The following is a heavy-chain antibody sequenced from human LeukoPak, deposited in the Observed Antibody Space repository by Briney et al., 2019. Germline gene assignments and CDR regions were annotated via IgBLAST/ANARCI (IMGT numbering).Heavy chain of an antibody. CDR1: GGSISRGDYY. CDR3: ARLGGSGSYDY. D-gene: IGHD3-10*01. Sequence: SETLSLTCTVSGGSISRGDYYWSWIRQPPGKGLEWIGSIYYSGSTYYNPSLKSRVTISVDTSKNQFSLKLSSVTAADTAVYYCARLGGSGSYDYWGQGTLVAVSS. J-gene: IGHJ4*02. CDR2: IYYSGST. V-gene: IGHV4-30-4*01.